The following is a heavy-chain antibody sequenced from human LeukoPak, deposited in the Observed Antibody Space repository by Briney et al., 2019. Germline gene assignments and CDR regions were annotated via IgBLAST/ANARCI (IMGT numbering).Heavy chain of an antibody. Sequence: SETLSLTCTVSGGSISSGGYYWSWIRQHPGKGLEWIGYIYYSGSTYYNPSLKSRVTISVDTSKNQFSLKLSSVTAADTAVHYCAREVHSGYDFDYWGQGTLVTVSS. CDR3: AREVHSGYDFDY. V-gene: IGHV4-31*03. J-gene: IGHJ4*02. CDR1: GGSISSGGYY. D-gene: IGHD5-12*01. CDR2: IYYSGST.